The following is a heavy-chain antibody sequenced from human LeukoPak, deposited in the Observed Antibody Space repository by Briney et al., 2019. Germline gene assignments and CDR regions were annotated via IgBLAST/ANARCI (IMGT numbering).Heavy chain of an antibody. CDR2: INPNSGGT. J-gene: IGHJ4*02. Sequence: ASVKVSCKASGYTFTGYYMHWVRQAPGQGLEWMGWINPNSGGTNYAQKFQGRVTMTRDTSISTAYMELSRLRSDDTAVYYCARGDDILTGSLDYWGQGTLVTVSS. D-gene: IGHD3-9*01. V-gene: IGHV1-2*02. CDR3: ARGDDILTGSLDY. CDR1: GYTFTGYY.